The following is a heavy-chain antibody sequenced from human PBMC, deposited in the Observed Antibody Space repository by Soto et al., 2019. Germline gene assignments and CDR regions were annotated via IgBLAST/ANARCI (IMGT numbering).Heavy chain of an antibody. CDR1: GFTFSNYG. Sequence: GGSLGLSCAAAGFTFSNYGMSWVRQAPGKGLQWVATIHPTGSNTHYAESVEGRFTISRDNSKNNLNLQMNSLRVEDTAVYYCAKDPSTGPADYWGQGTLVTV. V-gene: IGHV3-23*01. D-gene: IGHD3-9*01. CDR3: AKDPSTGPADY. CDR2: IHPTGSNT. J-gene: IGHJ4*02.